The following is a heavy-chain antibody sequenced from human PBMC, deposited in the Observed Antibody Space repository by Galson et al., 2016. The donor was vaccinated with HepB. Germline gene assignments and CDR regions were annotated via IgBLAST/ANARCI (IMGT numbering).Heavy chain of an antibody. V-gene: IGHV3-23*01. CDR3: ARDTYGAFDP. J-gene: IGHJ5*02. CDR2: ISPRGTDT. CDR1: GFNFNIYA. Sequence: SLRLSCAASGFNFNIYAMAWVRQAPGKGLQWVSAISPRGTDTYYADSVMGRFSISRDNSKTTVYLQMASLRAEDTAVYYCARDTYGAFDPWGQGALVTVSS. D-gene: IGHD2-8*01.